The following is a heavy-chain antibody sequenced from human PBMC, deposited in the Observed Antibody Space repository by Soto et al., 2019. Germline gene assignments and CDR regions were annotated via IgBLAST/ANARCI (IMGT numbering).Heavy chain of an antibody. CDR1: GFTFSSYA. CDR3: AKAPSRWHYNIIYFDY. CDR2: ISGSGGST. D-gene: IGHD1-7*01. J-gene: IGHJ4*02. Sequence: SLRLYCAASGFTFSSYAMSWVREAPGKGLEWVSAISGSGGSTYYADSVKGRFTISRDNSKNTLYLQMNSLRAEDTAVYYCAKAPSRWHYNIIYFDYWGQGTLVTVSS. V-gene: IGHV3-23*01.